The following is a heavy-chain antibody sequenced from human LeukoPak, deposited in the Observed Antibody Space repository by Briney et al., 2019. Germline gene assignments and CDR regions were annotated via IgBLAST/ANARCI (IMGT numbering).Heavy chain of an antibody. CDR3: ARTSQTFDY. J-gene: IGHJ4*02. CDR2: ISYDGRNK. CDR1: GFTFSTFS. V-gene: IGHV3-30*03. Sequence: GGSLRLSCATSGFTFSTFSMNWVRQAPGKGLEWVAVISYDGRNKYYADSVKGRFTISRDNSKNTLYLQMNSLRPEDTAVYYCARTSQTFDYWGQGTLVTVSS.